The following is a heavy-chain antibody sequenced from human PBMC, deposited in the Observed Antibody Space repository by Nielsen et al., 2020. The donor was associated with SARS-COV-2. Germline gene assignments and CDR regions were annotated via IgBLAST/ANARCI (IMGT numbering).Heavy chain of an antibody. CDR2: ISWNSGSI. J-gene: IGHJ6*02. V-gene: IGHV3-9*01. CDR1: GSTFDDYA. CDR3: AKNLVGATTGYYGMDV. D-gene: IGHD1-26*01. Sequence: SLKISCAASGSTFDDYAMHWVRQAPGKGLEWVSGISWNSGSIGYADSVKGRFTISRDNAKNSLYLQMNSLRAEDTALYYCAKNLVGATTGYYGMDVWGQGTTVTVSS.